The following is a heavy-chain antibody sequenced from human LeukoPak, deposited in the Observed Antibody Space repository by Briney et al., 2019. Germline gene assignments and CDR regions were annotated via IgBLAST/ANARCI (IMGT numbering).Heavy chain of an antibody. CDR3: GYCSSTSCYRGIDY. J-gene: IGHJ4*02. CDR1: GYTFTSYD. CDR2: MNSNSGNT. V-gene: IGHV1-8*01. Sequence: ASVKVSCKASGYTFTSYDINWVRQATGQGLEWMGWMNSNSGNTGYAQKFQGRVTMTRNTSISTAYMELSSLRSEDTAVYYCGYCSSTSCYRGIDYWGQGTLVTVSS. D-gene: IGHD2-2*02.